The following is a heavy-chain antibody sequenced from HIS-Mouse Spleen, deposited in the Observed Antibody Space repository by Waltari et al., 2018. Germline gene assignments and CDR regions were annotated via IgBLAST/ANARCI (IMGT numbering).Heavy chain of an antibody. CDR1: GGSISSYY. V-gene: IGHV4-4*07. CDR3: ARDFHDFWSGYYGGDKKHDAFDI. Sequence: QVQLQESGPGLVKPSETLSLTCTVSGGSISSYYWSWTRPPAGKGLECIGRIYTSGSTNFHPSLKSRVTMSVDTSKNQFSLKLSSVTAADTAVYYCARDFHDFWSGYYGGDKKHDAFDIWGKGTMVTVSS. D-gene: IGHD3-3*01. J-gene: IGHJ3*02. CDR2: IYTSGST.